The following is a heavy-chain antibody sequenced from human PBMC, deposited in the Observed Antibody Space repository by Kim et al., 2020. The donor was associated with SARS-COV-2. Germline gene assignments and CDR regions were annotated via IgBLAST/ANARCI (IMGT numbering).Heavy chain of an antibody. D-gene: IGHD3-3*01. Sequence: GSGRFTISREQSKNTLYLQRNSMRAEDTAVYYCAKEPYYDFWSGYYFDYWGQGTLVTVSS. J-gene: IGHJ4*02. V-gene: IGHV3-23*01. CDR3: AKEPYYDFWSGYYFDY.